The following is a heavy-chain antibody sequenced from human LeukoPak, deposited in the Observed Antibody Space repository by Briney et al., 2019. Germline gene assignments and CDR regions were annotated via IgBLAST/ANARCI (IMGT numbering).Heavy chain of an antibody. V-gene: IGHV3-21*01. CDR2: ISSSSSYI. CDR3: ARDLGPTFYCSGGSCYSNPSYYYYYGMDV. Sequence: GGSLTLSCAASGFTFSSYSMNWVRQAPGKGLEWVSSISSSSSYIYYADSVRGRFTISRDNAKNLLYLQMNSLRDEDTAVYYCARDLGPTFYCSGGSCYSNPSYYYYYGMDVWGQGTTVTVSS. D-gene: IGHD2-15*01. J-gene: IGHJ6*02. CDR1: GFTFSSYS.